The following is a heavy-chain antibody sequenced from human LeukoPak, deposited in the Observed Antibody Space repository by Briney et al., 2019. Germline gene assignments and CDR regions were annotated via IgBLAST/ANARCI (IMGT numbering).Heavy chain of an antibody. D-gene: IGHD6-19*01. Sequence: GGSLRLSCAASGFTFDRFTIHWVRHAPGKGLEWVSGISWNSGSIGYAESVKGRFTISRDNAKNSLYLQMNSLRAEDTALYYCATSSREGEDSSGWASFDYWGQGTLVTVSS. CDR1: GFTFDRFT. V-gene: IGHV3-9*01. CDR2: ISWNSGSI. J-gene: IGHJ4*02. CDR3: ATSSREGEDSSGWASFDY.